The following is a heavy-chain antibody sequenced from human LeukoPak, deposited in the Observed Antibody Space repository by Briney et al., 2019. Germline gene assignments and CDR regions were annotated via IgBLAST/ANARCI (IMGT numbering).Heavy chain of an antibody. Sequence: GESLKISCKGSGYTFNTYWIAWVRQMPGKGLEWMGIIYPGDSDTKYSPSFQGQVTISDDKSITTAYLQWTSLKASDTAMYCCARLTGRSSGWYDYWGQGTLVTVSS. CDR2: IYPGDSDT. CDR1: GYTFNTYW. D-gene: IGHD6-19*01. V-gene: IGHV5-51*01. J-gene: IGHJ4*02. CDR3: ARLTGRSSGWYDY.